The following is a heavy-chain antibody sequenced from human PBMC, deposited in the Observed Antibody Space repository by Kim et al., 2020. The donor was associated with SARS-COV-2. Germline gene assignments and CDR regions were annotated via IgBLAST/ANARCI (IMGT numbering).Heavy chain of an antibody. CDR3: ARRRCSFTSCTTNWFDP. CDR1: GYSFPTYW. V-gene: IGHV5-51*01. CDR2: IYPGDSET. D-gene: IGHD2-2*01. J-gene: IGHJ5*02. Sequence: GESLKISCKGSGYSFPTYWIGWVRQMPGKGLEWMGFIYPGDSETRYSPSFQGQVTISADKSISTAYLQWSSLKASDTAMYYCARRRCSFTSCTTNWFDPWGQGTLVTVSS.